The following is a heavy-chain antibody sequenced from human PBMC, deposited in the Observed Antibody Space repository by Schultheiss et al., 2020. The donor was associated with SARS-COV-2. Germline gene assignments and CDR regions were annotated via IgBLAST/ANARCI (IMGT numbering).Heavy chain of an antibody. Sequence: ASVKVSCKASGFTFTSSAVQWVRQARGQRLEWIGWINPNSGGTNYAQKLQGRVTMTTDTSTSTAYMELRSLRSDDTAVYYCARRGGSGSYYNVLLDPWGQGTLVTVSS. CDR1: GFTFTSSA. CDR3: ARRGGSGSYYNVLLDP. J-gene: IGHJ5*02. V-gene: IGHV1-18*01. CDR2: INPNSGGT. D-gene: IGHD3-10*01.